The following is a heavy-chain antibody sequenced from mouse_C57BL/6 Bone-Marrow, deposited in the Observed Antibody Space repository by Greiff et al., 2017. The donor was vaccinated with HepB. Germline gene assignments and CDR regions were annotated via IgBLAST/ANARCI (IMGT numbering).Heavy chain of an antibody. Sequence: EVNVVESGGGLVQPGGSMKLSCVASGFTFSNYWMNWVRQSPEKGLEWVAQIRLKSDNYATHYAESVKGRFTISRDDSKSSVYLQMNNLRAEDTGIYYCSYYVPFAYWGQGTLVTVSA. V-gene: IGHV6-3*01. CDR2: IRLKSDNYAT. J-gene: IGHJ3*01. D-gene: IGHD1-1*01. CDR1: GFTFSNYW. CDR3: SYYVPFAY.